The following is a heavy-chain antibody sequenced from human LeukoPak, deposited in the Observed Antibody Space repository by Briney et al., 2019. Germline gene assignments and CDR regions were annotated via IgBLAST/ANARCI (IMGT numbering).Heavy chain of an antibody. Sequence: ASVKLSCNASGYTCTGYYMHWVRQAPRQGLEWMGWVNPNSGGTNNAQKSPGRVTMTRDTSISTAYMELSRLRSDDTAVYYCARGRAYRSSSSWFDPRGQGTLVTVSS. J-gene: IGHJ5*02. CDR3: ARGRAYRSSSSWFDP. CDR1: GYTCTGYY. D-gene: IGHD6-6*01. V-gene: IGHV1-2*02. CDR2: VNPNSGGT.